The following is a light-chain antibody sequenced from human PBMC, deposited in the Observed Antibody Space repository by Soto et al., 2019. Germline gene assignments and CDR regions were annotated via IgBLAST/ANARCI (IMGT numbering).Light chain of an antibody. J-gene: IGLJ2*01. CDR2: EVS. V-gene: IGLV2-14*01. Sequence: QSALTQPASVSGSPGQSITISCTGTSSDVGGYKYVSWYQHHPGKAPKLMIYEVSNRPSGVSHRFSGSKSGATASLTISGLQAEDEADYYCTSYATSSTTLDVVFGGGTKVTVL. CDR1: SSDVGGYKY. CDR3: TSYATSSTTLDVV.